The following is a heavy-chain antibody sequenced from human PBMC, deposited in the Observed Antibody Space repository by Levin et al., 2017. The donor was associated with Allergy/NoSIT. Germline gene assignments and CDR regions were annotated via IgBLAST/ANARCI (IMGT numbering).Heavy chain of an antibody. CDR3: ARQGLYSYDILTGYSAFDY. CDR1: GYSFTSYW. J-gene: IGHJ4*02. V-gene: IGHV5-51*01. CDR2: IYPGDSDT. Sequence: GESLKISCKGSGYSFTSYWIGWVRQMPGKGLEWMGIIYPGDSDTRYSPSFQGQVTISADKSISTAYLQWSSLKASDTAMYYCARQGLYSYDILTGYSAFDYWGQGTLVTVSS. D-gene: IGHD3-9*01.